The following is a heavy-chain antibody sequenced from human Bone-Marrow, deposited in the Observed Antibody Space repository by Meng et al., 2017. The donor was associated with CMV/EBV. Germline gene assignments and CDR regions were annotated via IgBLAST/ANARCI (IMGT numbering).Heavy chain of an antibody. D-gene: IGHD4-23*01. V-gene: IGHV1-2*02. Sequence: ASVKVSCKASGYTFTGYYMHWVRQAPGQGLEWMGWINPNSGGTNYAQKFQGRVTMTRDTSISTAYMELSRLRSDDTAVYYCARGAYYGGNSKVFSYWGQGTLVTVYS. J-gene: IGHJ4*02. CDR3: ARGAYYGGNSKVFSY. CDR1: GYTFTGYY. CDR2: INPNSGGT.